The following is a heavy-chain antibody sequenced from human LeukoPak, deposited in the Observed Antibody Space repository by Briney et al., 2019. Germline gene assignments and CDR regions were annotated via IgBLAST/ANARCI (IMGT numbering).Heavy chain of an antibody. CDR3: ARALHYYFDWSSQSDAFDI. J-gene: IGHJ3*02. V-gene: IGHV4-34*01. CDR2: INHSGST. Sequence: SETLSLTCAVYGGSFRGYYWGWLRQPPGKGLEWVGEINHSGSTNYNPSLKSRVTISVDSSKNQCSLKLSSVTAADTAVYYCARALHYYFDWSSQSDAFDIWGQGTMVTVSS. D-gene: IGHD3-9*01. CDR1: GGSFRGYY.